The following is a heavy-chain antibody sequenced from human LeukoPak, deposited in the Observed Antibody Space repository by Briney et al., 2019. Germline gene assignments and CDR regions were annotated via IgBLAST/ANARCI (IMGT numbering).Heavy chain of an antibody. V-gene: IGHV5-51*01. CDR1: GYSFTSYW. CDR2: IYPGDSDT. J-gene: IGHJ4*02. Sequence: GESLKISCKGSGYSFTSYWIGWGRPMPGKGVGWRGIIYPGDSDTRYSPSFEGQVTISADNSISTAYLQCSSLKASDTAMYYCARLSVVVAATPLDYWGQGTLVTVSS. D-gene: IGHD2-15*01. CDR3: ARLSVVVAATPLDY.